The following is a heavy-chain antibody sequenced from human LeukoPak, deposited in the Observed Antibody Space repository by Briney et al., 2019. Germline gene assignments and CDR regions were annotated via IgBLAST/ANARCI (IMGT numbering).Heavy chain of an antibody. Sequence: ASVKVSCKASGYTVTSYYMHWVRQAPGQGLEWMAILNPSGGSSNYAQNVQGRVTMTTDTSTSTAYMELRSLRSDDTAVYSCARTDYGDYSYYFDYWGQGTLVTVSS. CDR3: ARTDYGDYSYYFDY. CDR2: LNPSGGSS. V-gene: IGHV1-46*01. D-gene: IGHD4-17*01. CDR1: GYTVTSYY. J-gene: IGHJ4*02.